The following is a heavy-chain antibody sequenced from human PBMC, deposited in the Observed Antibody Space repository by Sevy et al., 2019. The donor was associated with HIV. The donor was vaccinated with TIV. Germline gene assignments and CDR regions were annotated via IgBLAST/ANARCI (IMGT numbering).Heavy chain of an antibody. CDR3: ARGGGNGWYYFDY. CDR2: IIPILGTV. V-gene: IGHV1-69*13. Sequence: ASVKVSCKASGGTFSTYGISWVQQAPGQGPEWMGGIIPILGTVNYAQKFQGRVTITADESTKTAYMELSSLRSEDTAVYYCARGGGNGWYYFDYWGQETLVTVSS. J-gene: IGHJ4*02. D-gene: IGHD6-19*01. CDR1: GGTFSTYG.